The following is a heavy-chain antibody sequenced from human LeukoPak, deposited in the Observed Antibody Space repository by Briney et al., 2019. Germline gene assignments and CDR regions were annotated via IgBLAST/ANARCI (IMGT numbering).Heavy chain of an antibody. Sequence: SETLSLTCTVSGGSISSNYWTWIRQPAGKGLEWIGRIHTSGTTNYNPSLKSRVTISVDRSKNQFSLKLSSVTAADTAVYYCARASYDFSEAFDIWGQGTMVTVSS. CDR1: GGSISSNY. D-gene: IGHD3-3*01. J-gene: IGHJ3*02. V-gene: IGHV4-4*07. CDR3: ARASYDFSEAFDI. CDR2: IHTSGTT.